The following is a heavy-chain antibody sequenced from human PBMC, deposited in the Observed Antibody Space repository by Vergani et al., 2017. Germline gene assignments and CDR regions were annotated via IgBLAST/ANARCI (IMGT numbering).Heavy chain of an antibody. Sequence: EVQLLESGGGLVQPGGSLRLSCAASGFTFSSYAMSWVRQAPGKGLEWVSAISGSGGSTYYADSVKGRFTISRDNSKNTLYLQMNSLRAEDTAVYYCAGITMVLGAVGGFDPWGQGTLVTVSS. CDR3: AGITMVLGAVGGFDP. V-gene: IGHV3-23*01. CDR1: GFTFSSYA. D-gene: IGHD3-10*01. CDR2: ISGSGGST. J-gene: IGHJ5*02.